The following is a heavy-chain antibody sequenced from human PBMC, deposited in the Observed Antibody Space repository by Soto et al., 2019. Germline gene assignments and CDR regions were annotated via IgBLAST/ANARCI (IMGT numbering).Heavy chain of an antibody. Sequence: QITLKESGPTLVKPTQTLTLTCTFSGFSLSTSVVGVGWIRQPPGKALEWLALIYWDDDKRYSPSLNSRLIITKDASKNQVVLTMTNMDPADTATYYCAHSDSDSPPRGGYFDYWGQGTLVTVSS. V-gene: IGHV2-5*02. J-gene: IGHJ4*02. D-gene: IGHD3-10*01. CDR1: GFSLSTSVVG. CDR2: IYWDDDK. CDR3: AHSDSDSPPRGGYFDY.